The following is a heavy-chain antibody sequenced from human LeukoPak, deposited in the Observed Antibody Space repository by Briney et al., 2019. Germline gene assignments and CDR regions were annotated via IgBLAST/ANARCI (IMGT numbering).Heavy chain of an antibody. CDR1: GYTLTELS. D-gene: IGHD5-18*01. Sequence: GASVKVSCKVSGYTLTELSMHWVRQAPGKGLEWMGGFDPEDGETIYAQKFQGRVTMTEDTSTDTAYMELSSLRSEDTAVYYCASSLYGYYSLDYWGQGTLVTVSS. V-gene: IGHV1-24*01. J-gene: IGHJ4*02. CDR2: FDPEDGET. CDR3: ASSLYGYYSLDY.